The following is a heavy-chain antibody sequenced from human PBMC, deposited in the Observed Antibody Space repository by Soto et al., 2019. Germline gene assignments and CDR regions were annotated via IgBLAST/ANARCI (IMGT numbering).Heavy chain of an antibody. CDR1: GFTFSDYY. CDR2: ISSSSSYT. J-gene: IGHJ6*02. D-gene: IGHD3-9*01. V-gene: IGHV3-11*06. Sequence: GGSLRLSCAASGFTFSDYYMSWIRRAPGKGLEWVSYISSSSSYTNYADSVKGRFTISRDNAKNSLYLQMNSLRAEDTAVYYCARSRRYFNSMIYYYGMDVWGQGTTVTVSS. CDR3: ARSRRYFNSMIYYYGMDV.